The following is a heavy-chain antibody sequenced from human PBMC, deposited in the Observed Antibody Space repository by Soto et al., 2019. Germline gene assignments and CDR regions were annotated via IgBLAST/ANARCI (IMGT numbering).Heavy chain of an antibody. CDR1: GCTFSNYG. CDR3: ARDGEPAAPLFYYYGMDV. V-gene: IGHV3-33*08. Sequence: PGGSLRLSCAASGCTFSNYGRHWVRQAPGKGLEWVAVIWYDGSNKYYADSVKGRFTISRDNSKNTLYLQMNSLRAEDTAVYYCARDGEPAAPLFYYYGMDVWGQGTTVTVSS. J-gene: IGHJ6*02. D-gene: IGHD2-2*01. CDR2: IWYDGSNK.